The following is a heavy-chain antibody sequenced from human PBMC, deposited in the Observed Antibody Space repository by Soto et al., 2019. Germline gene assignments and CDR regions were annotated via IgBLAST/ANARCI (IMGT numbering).Heavy chain of an antibody. CDR1: GGSISNHY. CDR2: IYYSGST. Sequence: PSETLSLTCTVSGGSISNHYWSWIRQPPGKGLEWIGYIYYSGSTNYNPSLKSRVTISADTSKNQFSLKLSSVTAADTAVYYCAASGWLRWLEFDYWGQGTLVTVSS. J-gene: IGHJ4*02. D-gene: IGHD5-12*01. V-gene: IGHV4-59*11. CDR3: AASGWLRWLEFDY.